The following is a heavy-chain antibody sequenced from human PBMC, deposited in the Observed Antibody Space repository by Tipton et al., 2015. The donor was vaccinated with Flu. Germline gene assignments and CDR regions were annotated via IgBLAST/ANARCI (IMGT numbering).Heavy chain of an antibody. V-gene: IGHV4-4*09. CDR2: IYSYENT. J-gene: IGHJ5*01. D-gene: IGHD2-15*01. Sequence: TLSLTCTVSGGSIGTYYWSWIRHPPGKEPEWIGNIYSYENTQYNPYLRSRVTISVDTSKNQLSLEISGVTTADTAIYYCARDGDWCSGGSCFGAWGQGLLVTVSS. CDR3: ARDGDWCSGGSCFGA. CDR1: GGSIGTYY.